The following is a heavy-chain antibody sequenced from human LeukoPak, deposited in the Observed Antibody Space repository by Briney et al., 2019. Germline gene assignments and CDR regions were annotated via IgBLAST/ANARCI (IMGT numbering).Heavy chain of an antibody. Sequence: GGSLRLSCAASGFTFTNYWMHWVRQAPGMGLVWVSRLPPDELGIIYADSVKGRFTVSRDNAKNTVYLQMNNLRVDDTAMYYCVGTIASRGSEYWGQGALVTVSS. CDR2: LPPDELGI. CDR1: GFTFTNYW. J-gene: IGHJ4*02. V-gene: IGHV3-74*01. D-gene: IGHD6-6*01. CDR3: VGTIASRGSEY.